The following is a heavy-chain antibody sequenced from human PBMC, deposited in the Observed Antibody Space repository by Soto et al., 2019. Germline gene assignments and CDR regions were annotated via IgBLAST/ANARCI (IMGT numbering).Heavy chain of an antibody. Sequence: QITLKESGPTLVKPTQTLTLTCTFSGFSLSTSGVGVVWIRQPPGKALEWLALIYWDDDKRYSPSLKSRLTITKDTSKNQVVLTMTNMDPVDTATYYCAHRISNYDYIWGSYRTHPYFDYWGQGTLVTVSS. D-gene: IGHD3-16*02. V-gene: IGHV2-5*02. CDR3: AHRISNYDYIWGSYRTHPYFDY. CDR1: GFSLSTSGVG. CDR2: IYWDDDK. J-gene: IGHJ4*02.